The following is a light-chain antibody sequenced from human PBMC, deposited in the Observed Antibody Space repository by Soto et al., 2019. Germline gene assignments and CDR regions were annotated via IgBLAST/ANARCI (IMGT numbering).Light chain of an antibody. J-gene: IGLJ2*01. CDR1: SSDVGGYNF. Sequence: QSVLTQPASVSGSPGQSITISCTGTSSDVGGYNFVSWFQQHPGEAPKLIIYEVNNRPSGVSNRFSVSKSGTMASLIISGLQPEDEADYYCSSCTSSFTDIFGGGTKLTVL. CDR3: SSCTSSFTDI. V-gene: IGLV2-14*01. CDR2: EVN.